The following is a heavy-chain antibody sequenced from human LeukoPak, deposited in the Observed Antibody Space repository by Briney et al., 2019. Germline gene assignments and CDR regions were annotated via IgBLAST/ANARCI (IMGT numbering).Heavy chain of an antibody. V-gene: IGHV1-8*01. D-gene: IGHD6-19*01. J-gene: IGHJ4*02. CDR3: ARGGPYSSGSAGGG. CDR2: MNPNSGNT. Sequence: EASVKVSCKASGYTFTSYDINWVRQATGQGLEWMGWMNPNSGNTGYAQKFQGRVTMTRNTSISTAYMELSSLRSEDTAVYYCARGGPYSSGSAGGGWGQGTLVTVSS. CDR1: GYTFTSYD.